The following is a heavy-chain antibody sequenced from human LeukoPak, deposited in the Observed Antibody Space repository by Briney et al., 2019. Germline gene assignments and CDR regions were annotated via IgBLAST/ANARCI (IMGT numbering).Heavy chain of an antibody. CDR3: ARFRDRVTPDY. Sequence: PSETLSLTCAVYGGSFSGYYWSWIRQPPGKGLEWIGEINHSGSTNYNPSLKSRATISVDTSKNQFSLKLSSVTAADTAVYYCARFRDRVTPDYWGQGTLVTVSS. J-gene: IGHJ4*02. CDR2: INHSGST. CDR1: GGSFSGYY. V-gene: IGHV4-34*01. D-gene: IGHD2-21*02.